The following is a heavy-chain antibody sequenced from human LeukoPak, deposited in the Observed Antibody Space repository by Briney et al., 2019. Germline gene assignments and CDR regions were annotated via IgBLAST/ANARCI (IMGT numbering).Heavy chain of an antibody. CDR3: ARANPPYYYYYGMDV. V-gene: IGHV3-11*01. J-gene: IGHJ6*02. CDR1: GFTFSDYY. Sequence: PGGSLRLSCAASGFTFSDYYMTWIRQAPGEGLEWISYITSSGSTTFYAESVKGRFTISRDNAKKSLYLQMNSLRVEDTAVYYCARANPPYYYYYGMDVWGQGTTVTVSS. CDR2: ITSSGSTT.